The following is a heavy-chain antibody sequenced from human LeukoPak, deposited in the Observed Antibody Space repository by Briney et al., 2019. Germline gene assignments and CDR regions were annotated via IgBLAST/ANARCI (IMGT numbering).Heavy chain of an antibody. Sequence: GASVKVSCKASGYTFTSYYMHWVRQAPGQGLEWTGWISAYNGNTNYAQKLQGRVTMSTDTSTSTAYMELRSLRSDDTAVYYCARDRADVHYDSSGYYPDAFDIWGQGTMVTVSS. J-gene: IGHJ3*02. D-gene: IGHD3-22*01. CDR1: GYTFTSYY. CDR2: ISAYNGNT. V-gene: IGHV1-18*04. CDR3: ARDRADVHYDSSGYYPDAFDI.